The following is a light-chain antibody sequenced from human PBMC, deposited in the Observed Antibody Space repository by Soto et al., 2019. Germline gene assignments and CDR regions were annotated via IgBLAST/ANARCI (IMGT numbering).Light chain of an antibody. J-gene: IGKJ1*01. Sequence: EIVLTQSPGTLSLSPGERATLSCRASQTISGTYLAWYQQKPGLPPRLVIYDASTRATGIPGRFSGSGSGKDFTLTISGLQSEDFAIYYCLQYDTWPPGTFGQGTKVDIK. V-gene: IGKV3-20*01. CDR3: LQYDTWPPGT. CDR2: DAS. CDR1: QTISGTY.